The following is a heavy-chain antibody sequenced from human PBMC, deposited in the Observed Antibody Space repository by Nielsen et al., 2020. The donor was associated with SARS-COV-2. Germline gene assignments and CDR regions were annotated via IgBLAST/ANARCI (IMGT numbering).Heavy chain of an antibody. CDR3: AGAKDTAMVGES. V-gene: IGHV1-46*01. CDR2: MSPTGGST. Sequence: GGSLRLSCAASGYTLSSHYFHWVRQAPGQGLEWMGIMSPTGGSTTYAQKFRGRVTITRDTSTNTIYMDLSSLTSEDTAVYYCAGAKDTAMVGESWGQGTLVTATS. D-gene: IGHD5-18*01. J-gene: IGHJ4*02. CDR1: GYTLSSHY.